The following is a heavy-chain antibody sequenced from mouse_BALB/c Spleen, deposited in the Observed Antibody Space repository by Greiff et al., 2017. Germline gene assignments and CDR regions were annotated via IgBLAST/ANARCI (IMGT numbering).Heavy chain of an antibody. CDR3: AAYYRAWFAY. CDR2: ISYSGST. Sequence: EVMLVESGPGLVKPSQSLSLTCTVTGYSITSDYAWNWIRQFPGNKLEWMGYISYSGSTSYNPSLKSRISITRDTSKNQFFLQLNSVTTEDTATYYCAAYYRAWFAYWGQGTLVTVSA. CDR1: GYSITSDYA. V-gene: IGHV3-2*02. D-gene: IGHD2-14*01. J-gene: IGHJ3*01.